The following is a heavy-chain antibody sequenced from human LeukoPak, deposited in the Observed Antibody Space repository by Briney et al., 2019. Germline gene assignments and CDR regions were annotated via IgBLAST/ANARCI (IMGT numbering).Heavy chain of an antibody. J-gene: IGHJ4*02. CDR1: GYSISSGYY. D-gene: IGHD3-16*01. V-gene: IGHV4-38-2*02. CDR2: IYHSGST. CDR3: ARDRLATGDFPFDY. Sequence: KASETLSLTCTVSGYSISSGYYWGWIRQPPGKGLEWIGSIYHSGSTYYNPSLKSRVTISVDTSKNQFSLKLSSVTAADTAVYYCARDRLATGDFPFDYWGQGTLVTVSS.